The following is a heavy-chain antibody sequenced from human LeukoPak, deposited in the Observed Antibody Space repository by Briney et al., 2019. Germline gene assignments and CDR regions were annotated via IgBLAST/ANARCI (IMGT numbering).Heavy chain of an antibody. V-gene: IGHV4-39*07. Sequence: SETLSLTCTVSGGSISSSSYSWGWIRQSPGKGLGWIGNIYYTGSTYYNPSLKSRVTISVDTSKNQFSLKLSSVTAADTAVYFCARVPVNIWENWFYPWGQGTLVTVSS. CDR3: ARVPVNIWENWFYP. CDR1: GGSISSSSYS. CDR2: IYYTGST. D-gene: IGHD1-26*01. J-gene: IGHJ5*02.